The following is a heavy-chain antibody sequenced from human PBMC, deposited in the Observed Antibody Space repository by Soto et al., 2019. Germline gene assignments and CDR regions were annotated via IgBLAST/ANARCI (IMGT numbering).Heavy chain of an antibody. D-gene: IGHD2-8*01. CDR2: IAYDGSKK. V-gene: IGHV3-30*04. CDR3: ARDRVLLGANWFAP. J-gene: IGHJ5*02. Sequence: QVQLVESGGGVVQPGRSLRLSCAASGFTFSSYAMHWVRQAPGKGLEWVAVIAYDGSKKYFAASVKGRFTISRDNSKNTLYLQMNSLRAEDTAVYYGARDRVLLGANWFAPWGQGTLVTVSS. CDR1: GFTFSSYA.